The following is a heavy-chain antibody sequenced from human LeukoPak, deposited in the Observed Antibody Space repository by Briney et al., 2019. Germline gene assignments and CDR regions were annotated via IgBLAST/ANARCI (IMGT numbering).Heavy chain of an antibody. Sequence: SETLSPTCTDSGGSISSYYWSWIRQPPGKGLEWIGYIYTSGSTNYNPSLKSRVTISVDTSKNQFSLKLSSVTAADTAVYYCARHMEQLVAGAGPFDYWGQGTLVTVSS. J-gene: IGHJ4*02. CDR3: ARHMEQLVAGAGPFDY. V-gene: IGHV4-4*09. CDR1: GGSISSYY. CDR2: IYTSGST. D-gene: IGHD6-6*01.